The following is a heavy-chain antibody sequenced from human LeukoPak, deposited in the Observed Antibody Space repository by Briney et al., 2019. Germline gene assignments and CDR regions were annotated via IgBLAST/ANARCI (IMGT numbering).Heavy chain of an antibody. V-gene: IGHV3-7*01. CDR3: ARVQGSSGPGIFDY. CDR2: IKQDGSEK. J-gene: IGHJ4*02. D-gene: IGHD6-19*01. CDR1: GFTFSSYW. Sequence: GGSLRLSCAASGFTFSSYWMSWVRQAPGKGLEWVANIKQDGSEKYYVDSGKGRFTLSRDNAKNSLYLQMNSLRAEDTAVYYCARVQGSSGPGIFDYWGQGTLVTVSS.